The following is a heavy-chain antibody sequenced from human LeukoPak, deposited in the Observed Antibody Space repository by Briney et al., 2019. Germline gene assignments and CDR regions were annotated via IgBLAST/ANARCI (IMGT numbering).Heavy chain of an antibody. J-gene: IGHJ6*03. CDR2: INPYSGAT. D-gene: IGHD3-22*01. CDR3: ARDYPDSSGSSYMDV. V-gene: IGHV1-2*02. Sequence: ASVKVSCRASGYPLTDHYMHWVRKAPGQGLEWMGWINPYSGATLYAQSFQGRVTLTRDTSISTAYMDLSRLRSDDMAVYYCARDYPDSSGSSYMDVWAKGTTVTVSS. CDR1: GYPLTDHY.